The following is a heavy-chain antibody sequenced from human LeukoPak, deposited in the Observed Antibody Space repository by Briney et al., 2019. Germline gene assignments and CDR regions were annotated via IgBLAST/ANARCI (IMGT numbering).Heavy chain of an antibody. V-gene: IGHV3-23*01. D-gene: IGHD5-24*01. Sequence: PGGSLRLSCAASGFTFTDYAMSWVRQAPEKGLEWISTISDNGGETYYADSVKGRFAISRDNSKNTLFLQMNSLRAEDTAVYYCARGRDGSQSPIDDWGQGTLVTVSS. CDR1: GFTFTDYA. CDR2: ISDNGGET. CDR3: ARGRDGSQSPIDD. J-gene: IGHJ4*02.